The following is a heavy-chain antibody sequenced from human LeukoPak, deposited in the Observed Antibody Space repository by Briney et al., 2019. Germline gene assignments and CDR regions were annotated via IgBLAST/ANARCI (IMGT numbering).Heavy chain of an antibody. D-gene: IGHD3-3*01. CDR3: ARAVSPLYDSWSGPYFQH. Sequence: SETLSLTCAVYGGSFSGYYWSWIRQPPGKGLEWIGEINHSGSTNYNPSLKSRVTISVDTSKNQFSLKLSSVTAADTAVYYCARAVSPLYDSWSGPYFQHWGQGTLVTVSS. V-gene: IGHV4-34*01. CDR2: INHSGST. J-gene: IGHJ1*01. CDR1: GGSFSGYY.